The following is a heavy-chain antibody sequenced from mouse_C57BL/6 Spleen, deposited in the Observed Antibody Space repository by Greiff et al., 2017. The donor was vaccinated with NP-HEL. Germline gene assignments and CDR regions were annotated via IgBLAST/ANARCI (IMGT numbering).Heavy chain of an antibody. D-gene: IGHD1-1*01. CDR2: IYPGDGDT. CDR1: GYAFSSSW. J-gene: IGHJ2*01. Sequence: QVQLQQSGPELVKPGASVKISCKASGYAFSSSWMNWVKQRPGKGLEWIGRIYPGDGDTNYNGKFKGKATLTADKSSSTAYMQLSSLTSEDSAVYFCARIRSTVVAGFDYWGQGTTLTVSS. CDR3: ARIRSTVVAGFDY. V-gene: IGHV1-82*01.